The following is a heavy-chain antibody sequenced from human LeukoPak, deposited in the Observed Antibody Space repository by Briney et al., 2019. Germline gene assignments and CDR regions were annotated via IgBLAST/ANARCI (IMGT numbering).Heavy chain of an antibody. V-gene: IGHV4-34*01. CDR3: ARGRVYFDWLSYYYFDY. CDR1: GGSFSGYY. CDR2: INHSGST. D-gene: IGHD3-9*01. Sequence: PSETLSLTCAVCGGSFSGYYWSWIRQPPGKGLEWIGEINHSGSTNYNPSLKSRVTISVDTSKNQFSLKLSSVTAADTAVYYCARGRVYFDWLSYYYFDYWGQGTLVTVSS. J-gene: IGHJ4*02.